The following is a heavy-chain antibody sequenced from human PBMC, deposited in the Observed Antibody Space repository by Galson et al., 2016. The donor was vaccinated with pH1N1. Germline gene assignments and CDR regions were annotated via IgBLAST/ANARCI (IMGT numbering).Heavy chain of an antibody. J-gene: IGHJ4*02. CDR3: AGEGGANYRESNY. D-gene: IGHD3-22*01. Sequence: VKVSCKASGGTFSPYAINWVRQAPGQGLEWMGGIIPIFATANYAQKFQGRVTITADESTKTAYMELTSLRPEDTAVYYCAGEGGANYRESNYWGQGTLVTVSS. CDR2: IIPIFATA. V-gene: IGHV1-69*01. CDR1: GGTFSPYA.